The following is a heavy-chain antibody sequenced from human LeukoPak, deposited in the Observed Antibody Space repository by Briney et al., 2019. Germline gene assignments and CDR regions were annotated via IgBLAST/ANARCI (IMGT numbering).Heavy chain of an antibody. J-gene: IGHJ3*02. D-gene: IGHD6-6*01. Sequence: PGGSLRLSCVASGFTFSSYTMNWVRQAPGKGLEWISSISSATAYIYYADSVKGRFTISRDNAKNSLYLQMNSLRAEDTAVYYCARLYSSSSGKAFDIWGQGTMVTVSS. CDR1: GFTFSSYT. CDR3: ARLYSSSSGKAFDI. V-gene: IGHV3-21*01. CDR2: ISSATAYI.